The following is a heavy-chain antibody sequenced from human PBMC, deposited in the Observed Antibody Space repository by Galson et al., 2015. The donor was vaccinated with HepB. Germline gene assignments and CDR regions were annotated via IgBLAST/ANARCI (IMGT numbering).Heavy chain of an antibody. CDR2: VHYTGGT. Sequence: SETLSLTCSVSGDSVNSGRYSWTWIRQPPGKGLDWIGYVHYTGGTNYNPSLRSRVTISLDMSKSQFSLKLTSVTAADSAVYYCATMEDGFYDMDSFYYYIGVWGKGTTVTVSS. V-gene: IGHV4-61*01. J-gene: IGHJ6*03. CDR3: ATMEDGFYDMDSFYYYIGV. CDR1: GDSVNSGRYS. D-gene: IGHD3-9*01.